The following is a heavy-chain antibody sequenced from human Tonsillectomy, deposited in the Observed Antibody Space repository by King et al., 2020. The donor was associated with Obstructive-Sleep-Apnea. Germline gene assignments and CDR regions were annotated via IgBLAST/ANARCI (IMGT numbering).Heavy chain of an antibody. V-gene: IGHV4-4*07. J-gene: IGHJ5*01. CDR1: GGSINSYY. CDR3: ARDGSVGWFDS. Sequence: VQLQESGPGLVKPSETLSLTCTVSGGSINSYYWSWILQPAGKGLEWIGRIYTLGSTNYNPSLKSRVTLSVDTSKNQFSLKLSSVTAADTAVYYCARDGSVGWFDSWGQGTLVTVSS. CDR2: IYTLGST. D-gene: IGHD2-15*01.